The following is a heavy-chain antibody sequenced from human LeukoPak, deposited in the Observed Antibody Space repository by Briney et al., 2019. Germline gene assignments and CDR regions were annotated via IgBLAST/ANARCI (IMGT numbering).Heavy chain of an antibody. CDR2: IYYSGST. Sequence: SETLSLTCTVSGYSISSGYYWGWIRQPPGKGLEWIGSIYYSGSTYYNPSLKSRVTISVDTSKNQFSLKLSSVTAADTAVYYCARDLHGDYGDWFDPWGQGTLVTVSS. D-gene: IGHD4-17*01. CDR1: GYSISSGYY. J-gene: IGHJ5*02. CDR3: ARDLHGDYGDWFDP. V-gene: IGHV4-38-2*02.